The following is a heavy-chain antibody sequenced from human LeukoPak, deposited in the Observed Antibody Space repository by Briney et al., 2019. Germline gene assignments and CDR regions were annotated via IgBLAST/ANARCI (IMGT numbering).Heavy chain of an antibody. J-gene: IGHJ3*02. CDR3: ARDHGDDAFDI. D-gene: IGHD3-3*01. CDR2: INSNRGGT. Sequence: ASVKVSCKASGYTFTNYYIHWVRQAPGQGLEWMGWINSNRGGTNYAQKFQGRVTMTRDTSISTAYMELRSVRSDDTAVYYCARDHGDDAFDIWGPGTMVAVSS. V-gene: IGHV1-2*02. CDR1: GYTFTNYY.